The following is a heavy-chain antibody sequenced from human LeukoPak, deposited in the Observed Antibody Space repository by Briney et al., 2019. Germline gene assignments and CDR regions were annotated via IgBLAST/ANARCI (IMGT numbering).Heavy chain of an antibody. Sequence: ASVKVSCKASGYTFTSYGISWVRQTPGQGLDRMGWISAYNGNTNYAQKLQGRVTMTTDTSTSTAYMELRSLRSDDTAVYYCARDEGIAAAGTWLAYWGQGTLVTVSS. CDR2: ISAYNGNT. V-gene: IGHV1-18*01. CDR1: GYTFTSYG. CDR3: ARDEGIAAAGTWLAY. J-gene: IGHJ4*02. D-gene: IGHD6-13*01.